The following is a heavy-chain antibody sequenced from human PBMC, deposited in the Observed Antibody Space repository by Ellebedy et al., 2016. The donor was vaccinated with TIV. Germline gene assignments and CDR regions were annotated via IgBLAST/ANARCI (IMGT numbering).Heavy chain of an antibody. CDR1: GSTFSPYA. CDR2: ISVNGGST. CDR3: VKVIATSGWPYYFPY. D-gene: IGHD6-19*01. V-gene: IGHV3-64D*09. J-gene: IGHJ4*02. Sequence: PGGSLRLSCSGYGSTFSPYAMHWVRPAPGQDLDYVSAISVNGGSTYYADSVKGRFTISRYNSQNSLYLQMSSLRAEDTAVYYCVKVIATSGWPYYFPYWGQGTLVTVSS.